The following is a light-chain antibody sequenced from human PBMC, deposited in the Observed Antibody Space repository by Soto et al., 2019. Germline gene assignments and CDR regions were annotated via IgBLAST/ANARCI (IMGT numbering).Light chain of an antibody. CDR3: LQDNNYPLT. V-gene: IGKV1-6*01. CDR1: QGIKND. CDR2: AAS. J-gene: IGKJ2*01. Sequence: AIQMTQSPSSLSASVGDRVTITCRAGQGIKNDLAWYQQKLGKAPKLLIYAASTLQSGVPSRFSGSRSGTDFTLTISSLQPEYFATYYCLQDNNYPLTFGQGTKLEIK.